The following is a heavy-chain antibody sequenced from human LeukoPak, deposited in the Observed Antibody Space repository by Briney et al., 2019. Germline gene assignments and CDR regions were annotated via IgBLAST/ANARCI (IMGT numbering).Heavy chain of an antibody. CDR1: GYTFTGYY. V-gene: IGHV1-2*02. CDR3: ARERGSSSDAFDI. D-gene: IGHD3-10*01. J-gene: IGHJ3*02. Sequence: GASVKVSCKASGYTFTGYYMYWVRQAPGQGLEWMGWINPNSGGTNYAQKFQGRVTMTRDTSISTAYMELSRLRSDDTAVYYCARERGSSSDAFDIWGQGTMVTVSS. CDR2: INPNSGGT.